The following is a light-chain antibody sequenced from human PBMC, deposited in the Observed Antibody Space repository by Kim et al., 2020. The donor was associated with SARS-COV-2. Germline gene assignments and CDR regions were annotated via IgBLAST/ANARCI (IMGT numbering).Light chain of an antibody. J-gene: IGKJ3*01. CDR1: QSIGLW. Sequence: DIQMTQSPSTLSAAVGDSVTITCRASQSIGLWLAWYQQKPDKAPQLLIYKASTLETGVPLRFSGSGSGTDFTLTINGLQPDDFATYYCQQYDTYSRGSFGPGTKVDIK. V-gene: IGKV1-5*03. CDR2: KAS. CDR3: QQYDTYSRGS.